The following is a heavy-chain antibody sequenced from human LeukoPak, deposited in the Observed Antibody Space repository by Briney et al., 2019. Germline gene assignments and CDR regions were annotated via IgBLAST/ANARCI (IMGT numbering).Heavy chain of an antibody. Sequence: PGGSLRPSCAASGFIFSTYSMNWVRQAPGKGLEWVSYISSGSSNIYYADSVKGRFTISRDNSKNTLYLQMNSLRAEDTAVYYCAKVDSSRTIAAAGTLFDYWGQGTLVTVSS. D-gene: IGHD6-13*01. CDR3: AKVDSSRTIAAAGTLFDY. V-gene: IGHV3-48*01. J-gene: IGHJ4*02. CDR1: GFIFSTYS. CDR2: ISSGSSNI.